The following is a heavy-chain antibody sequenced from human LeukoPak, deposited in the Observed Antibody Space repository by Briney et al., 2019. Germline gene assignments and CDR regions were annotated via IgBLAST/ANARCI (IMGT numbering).Heavy chain of an antibody. Sequence: GGSLRLSCAASGFTFSSYSMSWVRQVPGKGLEWVSVIGSGGSGGASYADSVRGRFTMSRDDSKNTLFLQMNSLRAEDTAVYYCAKRGCDTTTCSYYFDYWGRGTLVTVSS. J-gene: IGHJ4*02. CDR3: AKRGCDTTTCSYYFDY. V-gene: IGHV3-23*01. CDR2: IGSGGSGGA. CDR1: GFTFSSYS. D-gene: IGHD2-2*01.